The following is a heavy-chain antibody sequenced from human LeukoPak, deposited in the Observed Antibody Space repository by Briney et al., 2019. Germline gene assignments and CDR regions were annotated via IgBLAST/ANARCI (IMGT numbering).Heavy chain of an antibody. CDR2: VHYSGST. CDR3: ARDIAINWFYS. J-gene: IGHJ5*01. Sequence: PSETLSLTCTVPGGSISSSDYYWGWIRQPPGKGLEWIGSVHYSGSTYYNPSLKGRVTISVDTSKNQCSLELSSVTAADTAVYYCARDIAINWFYSWGQGTLVTVSS. CDR1: GGSISSSDYY. V-gene: IGHV4-39*07. D-gene: IGHD2-15*01.